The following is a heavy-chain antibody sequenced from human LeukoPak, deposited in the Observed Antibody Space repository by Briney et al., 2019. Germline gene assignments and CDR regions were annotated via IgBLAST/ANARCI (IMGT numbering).Heavy chain of an antibody. D-gene: IGHD5-18*01. CDR3: AKDLYQIRGYSYGWPNWFDP. J-gene: IGHJ5*02. V-gene: IGHV3-30*18. Sequence: PGGSLRVSCAASGFTFSSYGMHWVRQAPGKGLEWVAVISYDGSNKHYADSVKGRFTISRDNSKNTLYLQMNSLRAEDTAVYYCAKDLYQIRGYSYGWPNWFDPWGQGTLVTVSS. CDR2: ISYDGSNK. CDR1: GFTFSSYG.